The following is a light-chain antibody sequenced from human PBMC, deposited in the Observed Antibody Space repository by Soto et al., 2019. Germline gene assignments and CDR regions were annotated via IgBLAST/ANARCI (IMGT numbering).Light chain of an antibody. Sequence: EIVLTQSPGTLSLSPGERATLSCRASQRVSSSYLAWYQKKPGQAPRLLIYGASSRATGIPDRFSGSGSGTDFTLTISRLEPEDFAVYYCQQYGSSYTFGQGTKLEIK. V-gene: IGKV3-20*01. J-gene: IGKJ2*01. CDR2: GAS. CDR1: QRVSSSY. CDR3: QQYGSSYT.